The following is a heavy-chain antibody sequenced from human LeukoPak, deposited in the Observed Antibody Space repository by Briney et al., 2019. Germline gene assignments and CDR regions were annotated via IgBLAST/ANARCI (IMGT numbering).Heavy chain of an antibody. J-gene: IGHJ4*02. D-gene: IGHD2-2*02. CDR2: IKQDGSEI. CDR1: GFTFSSYW. Sequence: GGSLRLSCAASGFTFSSYWMSWVRQAPGKGLEWVANIKQDGSEIYYVDSVKGRFTISRDNAKNSLYLQMNSLRAEDTAVYYCARVFPYCSSTSCYIVKDKYYFDYWGQGTLVTVSS. CDR3: ARVFPYCSSTSCYIVKDKYYFDY. V-gene: IGHV3-7*01.